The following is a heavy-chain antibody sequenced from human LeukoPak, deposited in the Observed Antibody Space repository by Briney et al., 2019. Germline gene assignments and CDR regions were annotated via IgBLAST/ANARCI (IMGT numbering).Heavy chain of an antibody. CDR1: GGSISNYY. V-gene: IGHV4-4*07. J-gene: IGHJ5*02. CDR2: VYTTGST. D-gene: IGHD2-2*03. CDR3: ARDGGYCSTSDCPRWFDP. Sequence: SETLSLTCTVSGGSISNYYWSWIRQPAGKGLEWIGRVYTTGSTNYNPSLKSRVSISVDRSKNHFSLKLNSVTAADTAVYYCARDGGYCSTSDCPRWFDPWGQGTLVTVSS.